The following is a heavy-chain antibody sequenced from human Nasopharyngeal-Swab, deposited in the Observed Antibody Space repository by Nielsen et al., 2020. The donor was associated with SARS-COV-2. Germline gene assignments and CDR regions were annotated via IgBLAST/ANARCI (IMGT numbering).Heavy chain of an antibody. Sequence: ASVKVSCKASGYTFTGYYMHWVRQAPGQGLEWMGWINPSGGSTSYAQKFQGRVTMTRDTSTSTVYMELSSLRSEDTAVYYCARDQAARLSHAGYWGQGTLVTVSS. CDR3: ARDQAARLSHAGY. D-gene: IGHD6-6*01. CDR1: GYTFTGYY. V-gene: IGHV1-46*01. J-gene: IGHJ4*02. CDR2: INPSGGST.